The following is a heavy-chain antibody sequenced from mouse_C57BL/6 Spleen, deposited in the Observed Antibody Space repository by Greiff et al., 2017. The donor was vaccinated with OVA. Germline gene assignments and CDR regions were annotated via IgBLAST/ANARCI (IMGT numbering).Heavy chain of an antibody. CDR2: INPSNGGT. Sequence: QVQLKESGTELVKPGASVKLSCKASGYTFTSYWMHWVKQRPGQGLEWIGNINPSNGGTNYNEKFKSKATLTVDKSSSTAYMQLSSLTSEDSAVYYCARTRGYDFHYFDYWGQGTTLTVSS. V-gene: IGHV1-53*01. CDR1: GYTFTSYW. J-gene: IGHJ2*01. D-gene: IGHD2-2*01. CDR3: ARTRGYDFHYFDY.